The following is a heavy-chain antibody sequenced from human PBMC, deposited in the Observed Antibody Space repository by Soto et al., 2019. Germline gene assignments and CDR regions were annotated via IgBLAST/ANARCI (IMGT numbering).Heavy chain of an antibody. D-gene: IGHD6-6*01. Sequence: GGSLRLSCAASGFTFSTYGMHWVRQAPGKGLEYVAGVPHDGREEYYVDSVKGRFTISRDNYKNMLSLQMNSLRAEDTAVYYCARDLHSSSSFGASMDVWGKGTTVTVSS. CDR1: GFTFSTYG. J-gene: IGHJ6*04. CDR3: ARDLHSSSSFGASMDV. CDR2: VPHDGREE. V-gene: IGHV3-30*03.